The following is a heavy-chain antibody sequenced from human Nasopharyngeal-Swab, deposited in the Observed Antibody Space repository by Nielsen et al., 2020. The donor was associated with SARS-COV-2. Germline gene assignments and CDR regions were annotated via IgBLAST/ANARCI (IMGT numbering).Heavy chain of an antibody. CDR1: GGSLTTSHFY. CDR3: ARRTYQLPQYYNYYGMDV. D-gene: IGHD2-2*01. J-gene: IGHJ6*02. V-gene: IGHV4-39*01. CDR2: ISYSGST. Sequence: SETLSLTCTVSGGSLTTSHFYCGWIRQPPGNGLEWIGTISYSGSTYYNPSLTSRVTISPDPSKNQFSLKLTSVTAADTALYYCARRTYQLPQYYNYYGMDVWGQGTTVTVSS.